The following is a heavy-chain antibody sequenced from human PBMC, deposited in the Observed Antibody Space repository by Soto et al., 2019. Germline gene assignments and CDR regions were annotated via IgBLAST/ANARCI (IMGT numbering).Heavy chain of an antibody. J-gene: IGHJ4*02. CDR1: GFTFSSYA. V-gene: IGHV3-23*01. D-gene: IGHD6-19*01. Sequence: GGSLRLSCAASGFTFSSYAMSWVRQAPGKGLEWVSAISGSGGSTYYADSVKGRFTISRDNSKNTLYLQMNSLRAEDTAVYYCAKGYSSGWHPKRPYYFDYWGQGTLVTVSS. CDR3: AKGYSSGWHPKRPYYFDY. CDR2: ISGSGGST.